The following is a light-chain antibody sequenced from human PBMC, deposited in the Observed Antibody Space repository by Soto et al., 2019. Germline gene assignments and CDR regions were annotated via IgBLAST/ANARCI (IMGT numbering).Light chain of an antibody. Sequence: EIVMTQSPATLSVSPGERATLSCRASQSVSSNLAWYQQKPGQAPRLLSYGASTRATGIPDRFSGSGSGTEFTLTISSLQSEDFAVYYCQQYNNWRTFGQGTKVEIK. CDR3: QQYNNWRT. CDR2: GAS. V-gene: IGKV3-15*01. CDR1: QSVSSN. J-gene: IGKJ1*01.